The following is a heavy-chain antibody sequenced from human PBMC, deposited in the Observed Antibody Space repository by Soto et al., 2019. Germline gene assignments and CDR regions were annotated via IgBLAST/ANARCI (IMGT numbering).Heavy chain of an antibody. Sequence: GGSLRLSCAASGFTFSDYYMSWIRQAPGKGLEWLSYSSDSGTFTRYADSVKGRFSISRDNAKNSLYLQINSLRGEDTAICYCARSGANYNLLDYWGQGTQATVYS. CDR2: SSDSGTFT. D-gene: IGHD1-7*01. CDR1: GFTFSDYY. CDR3: ARSGANYNLLDY. V-gene: IGHV3-11*06. J-gene: IGHJ4*02.